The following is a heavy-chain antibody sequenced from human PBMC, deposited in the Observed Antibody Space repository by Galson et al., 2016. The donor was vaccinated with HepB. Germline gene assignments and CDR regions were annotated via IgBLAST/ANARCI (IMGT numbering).Heavy chain of an antibody. D-gene: IGHD4-17*01. Sequence: SLRLSCAASGFTFSSYWMHWVRQAPGEGLVWVSRINSDGSSTRYADSVKGRFTVSRENGKNSLYLQMNSLRAGDTAVYYCARAGSKHGDPVDYWGPGTLVTVST. CDR3: ARAGSKHGDPVDY. J-gene: IGHJ4*02. V-gene: IGHV3-74*01. CDR1: GFTFSSYW. CDR2: INSDGSST.